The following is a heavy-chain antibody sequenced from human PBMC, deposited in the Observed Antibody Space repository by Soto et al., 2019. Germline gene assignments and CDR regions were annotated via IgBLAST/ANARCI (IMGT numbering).Heavy chain of an antibody. J-gene: IGHJ6*02. Sequence: GGSLRLSCAASGFTFSSYWMSWVRQAPGKGLEWVANIKQDGSEKYYVDSVKGRFTISRDNAKNSLYLQMSSLRAEDTAVYYCARDPDLGDYYGMDVWGQGTTVTVSS. V-gene: IGHV3-7*05. CDR2: IKQDGSEK. CDR1: GFTFSSYW. CDR3: ARDPDLGDYYGMDV.